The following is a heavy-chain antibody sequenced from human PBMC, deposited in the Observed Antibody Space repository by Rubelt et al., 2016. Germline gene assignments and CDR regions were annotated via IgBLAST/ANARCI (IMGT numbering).Heavy chain of an antibody. D-gene: IGHD3-3*01. V-gene: IGHV1-8*01. CDR2: MNHNSGNT. Sequence: QVQLVQSGAEVKKPGASVKVSCKASGYTFTSYDINWVRQATGQGLEWMGWMNHNSGNTGYAQKFQGRVTMTRKTSISTAYMELSSLRSEDTAVYYCARMVNDFWSGYHNWFDPWGQGTLVTVSS. J-gene: IGHJ5*02. CDR1: GYTFTSYD. CDR3: ARMVNDFWSGYHNWFDP.